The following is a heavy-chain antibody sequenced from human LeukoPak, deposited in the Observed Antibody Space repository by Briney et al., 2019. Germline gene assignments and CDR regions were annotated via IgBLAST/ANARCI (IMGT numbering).Heavy chain of an antibody. V-gene: IGHV3-66*01. D-gene: IGHD2-15*01. CDR1: GFTVGGNY. J-gene: IGHJ6*02. Sequence: GGSLRVSCAASGFTVGGNYMSWVRQAPGKGLECVSVIYSGGSTYYADSVKGRFTISRDNSKNTLYLQMNSLRAEGTAVYYCARDQVVVAAPYGMDVWSQGTTVTVSS. CDR2: IYSGGST. CDR3: ARDQVVVAAPYGMDV.